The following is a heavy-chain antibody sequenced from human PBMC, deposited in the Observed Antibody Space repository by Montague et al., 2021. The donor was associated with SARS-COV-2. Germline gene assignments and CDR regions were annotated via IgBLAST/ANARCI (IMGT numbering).Heavy chain of an antibody. V-gene: IGHV4-39*01. J-gene: IGHJ5*02. CDR1: GGSISSSGNY. Sequence: SETLSLTCTVSGGSISSSGNYWGWIRQPPGKGLEWIGSIYYSGSTYYXSSLRSRVTISVDTSKNQLSLKLNSVTAADTAVYYCARLVWFGELSSENWFDPWGQGTLVTVSS. D-gene: IGHD3-10*01. CDR2: IYYSGST. CDR3: ARLVWFGELSSENWFDP.